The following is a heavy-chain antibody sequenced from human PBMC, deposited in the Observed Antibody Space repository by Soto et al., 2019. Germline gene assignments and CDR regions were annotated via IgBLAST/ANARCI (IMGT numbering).Heavy chain of an antibody. Sequence: QVELVQSGVEVKKPGASVKVSCKASGYTFTNHGLSWVRQAPGQGLEWMGWISASNGDTNYAQKSLGRVTVTTDTSTSTGYMELRSLKSEDTAVYYCARMVRGSKLAYYYYMDVWGKGTTVIVSS. CDR3: ARMVRGSKLAYYYYMDV. CDR2: ISASNGDT. J-gene: IGHJ6*03. CDR1: GYTFTNHG. D-gene: IGHD3-10*01. V-gene: IGHV1-18*04.